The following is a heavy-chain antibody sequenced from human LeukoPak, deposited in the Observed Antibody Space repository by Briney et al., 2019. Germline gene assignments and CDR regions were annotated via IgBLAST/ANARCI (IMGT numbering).Heavy chain of an antibody. CDR3: ARDRPIIVVADAFDI. CDR1: GFTFTSYN. V-gene: IGHV3-30*02. CDR2: IRYDGSNK. J-gene: IGHJ3*02. D-gene: IGHD3-22*01. Sequence: PGGSLRLSCAASGFTFTSYNMNWVRQAPGKWLEWVAFIRYDGSNKYYADSVKGRFTISKDNSKNTLFLQMNSLRPEDTAVYYCARDRPIIVVADAFDIWGQGTMVTVSS.